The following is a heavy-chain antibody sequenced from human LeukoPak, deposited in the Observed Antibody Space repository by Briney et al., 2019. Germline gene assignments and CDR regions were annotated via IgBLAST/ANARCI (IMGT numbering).Heavy chain of an antibody. V-gene: IGHV1-8*01. CDR2: MNPNSGNT. J-gene: IGHJ6*02. CDR3: ARRGTGLVPAAISHRTTTSQRQRYYYGMDV. Sequence: GASVKVSCKASGYTFTSYDINWVRQATGQGLEWMGWMNPNSGNTGYAQKFQGRVTMTRNTSISTAYMELSSLRSEDTAVYYCARRGTGLVPAAISHRTTTSQRQRYYYGMDVWGQGTTVTVSS. CDR1: GYTFTSYD. D-gene: IGHD2-2*02.